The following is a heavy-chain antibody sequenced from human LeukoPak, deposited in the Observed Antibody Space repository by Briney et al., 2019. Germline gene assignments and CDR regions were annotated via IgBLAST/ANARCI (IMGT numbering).Heavy chain of an antibody. Sequence: SEILSLTCAVYGGSFSGYYWSWIRQPPGKGLEWIGEINHSGSTNYNPSLKSRVTISVDTSKNQFSLKLSSVTAADTAVYYCARVYSGGRSYWGQGTLVTVSS. CDR3: ARVYSGGRSY. CDR1: GGSFSGYY. J-gene: IGHJ4*02. D-gene: IGHD1-26*01. CDR2: INHSGST. V-gene: IGHV4-34*01.